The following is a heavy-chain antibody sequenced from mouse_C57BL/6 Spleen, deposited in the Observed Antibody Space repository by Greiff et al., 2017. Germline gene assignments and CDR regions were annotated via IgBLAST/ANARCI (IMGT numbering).Heavy chain of an antibody. J-gene: IGHJ3*01. D-gene: IGHD4-1*01. CDR3: ARERLTGTPFAY. CDR2: IYPRSGNT. CDR1: GYTFTSYG. Sequence: VKLMESGAELARPGASVKLSCKASGYTFTSYGISWVKQRTGQGLEWIGEIYPRSGNTYYNEKFKGKATLTADKSSSTAYMELRSLTSEDSAVYFCARERLTGTPFAYWGQGTLVTVSA. V-gene: IGHV1-81*01.